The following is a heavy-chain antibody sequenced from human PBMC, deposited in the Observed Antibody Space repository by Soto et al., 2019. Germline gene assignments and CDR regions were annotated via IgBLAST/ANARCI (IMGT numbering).Heavy chain of an antibody. V-gene: IGHV4-59*01. J-gene: IGHJ4*02. Sequence: PSETMSLTWSVSGGTIRSDYWGWIRQPPGKRLEWIGSIYYSGSTNYNPSLKSRVTISVDTSKNQFSLRLSSVTAADTAVYYCVRGFYDSGGYSSPFDYWGQGILVTVSS. D-gene: IGHD3-22*01. CDR3: VRGFYDSGGYSSPFDY. CDR1: GGTIRSDY. CDR2: IYYSGST.